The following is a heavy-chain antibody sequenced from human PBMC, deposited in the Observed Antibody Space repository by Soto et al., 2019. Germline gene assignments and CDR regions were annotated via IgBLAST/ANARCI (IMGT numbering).Heavy chain of an antibody. J-gene: IGHJ4*02. CDR1: GFTFSSYS. D-gene: IGHD2-2*01. CDR3: ASTASGTPDY. Sequence: GGSLRLSCAASGFTFSSYSMNWVRQAPGKGLEWVSYISSSSSTIYYADSVKGRFTISRANAKNSLYLQMNSLRDEDTAVYYCASTASGTPDYWGQGTLVTVSS. V-gene: IGHV3-48*02. CDR2: ISSSSSTI.